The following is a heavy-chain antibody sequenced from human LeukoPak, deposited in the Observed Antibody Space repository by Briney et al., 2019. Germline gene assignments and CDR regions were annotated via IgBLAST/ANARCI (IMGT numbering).Heavy chain of an antibody. CDR1: GYTFTSYD. CDR3: AKFSRARDAFDI. V-gene: IGHV1-8*03. J-gene: IGHJ3*02. D-gene: IGHD2/OR15-2a*01. Sequence: ASVKVSCKASGYTFTSYDTNWVRQATGQGLEWMGWMNPNSGNTGYAQKFQGRVTITRNTSISTAYMELSSLRSEDTAVYYCAKFSRARDAFDIWGQGTMVTVSS. CDR2: MNPNSGNT.